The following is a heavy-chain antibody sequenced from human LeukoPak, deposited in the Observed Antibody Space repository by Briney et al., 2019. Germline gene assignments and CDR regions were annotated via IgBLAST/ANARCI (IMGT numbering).Heavy chain of an antibody. Sequence: GGSLRLSCAASGFTFSVYWMHWVRQAPGKGLVGVSRIRGDGSITNYADSVKGRFTISRDDAKNTLYLQMSSLRAEDTAIYYCAREGIAAELDFWGQGTLVTVSS. V-gene: IGHV3-74*01. J-gene: IGHJ4*02. CDR2: IRGDGSIT. CDR1: GFTFSVYW. D-gene: IGHD6-13*01. CDR3: AREGIAAELDF.